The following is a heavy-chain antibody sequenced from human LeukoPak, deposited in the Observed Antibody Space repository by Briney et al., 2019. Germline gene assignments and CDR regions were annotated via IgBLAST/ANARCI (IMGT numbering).Heavy chain of an antibody. Sequence: SETLSLTCTVSGGSISSDSYYWAWIRQPPGKGLEWIASIYYSGSTYYNPSLKSRVTITVDTSRNQFSLKLSSVTAADTAVYYCASLAVAGLSEGYWGQGTLVIVSS. CDR2: IYYSGST. CDR3: ASLAVAGLSEGY. D-gene: IGHD6-19*01. V-gene: IGHV4-39*01. J-gene: IGHJ4*02. CDR1: GGSISSDSYY.